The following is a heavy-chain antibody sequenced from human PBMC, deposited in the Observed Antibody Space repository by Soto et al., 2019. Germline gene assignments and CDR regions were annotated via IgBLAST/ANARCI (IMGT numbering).Heavy chain of an antibody. Sequence: EVQLVESGGGLVKPGGSLRLSCAASGFTFSSYSMNWVRQAPGKGLEWVSSISSSSYIYYADSSKGRFTISRDNAKNSLYLQMNSLRAEDTAVYYCARGKGCSGGSCYFDYWGQGTLVTVSS. V-gene: IGHV3-21*01. J-gene: IGHJ4*02. CDR2: ISSSSYI. CDR3: ARGKGCSGGSCYFDY. D-gene: IGHD2-15*01. CDR1: GFTFSSYS.